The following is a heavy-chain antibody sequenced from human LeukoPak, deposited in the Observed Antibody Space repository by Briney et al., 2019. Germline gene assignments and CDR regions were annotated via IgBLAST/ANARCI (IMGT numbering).Heavy chain of an antibody. Sequence: SETVSLTCTVSGGPIGRSSYHWGWIRQPPGKGLEWIGSIYYSGSTFYNPSLNSRVTVSVDTSKNQFSLRLGSVTAADTAVYYCTGEMAGTIVDYWGQGTLVTVSS. CDR2: IYYSGST. CDR1: GGPIGRSSYH. J-gene: IGHJ4*02. D-gene: IGHD1-7*01. V-gene: IGHV4-39*07. CDR3: TGEMAGTIVDY.